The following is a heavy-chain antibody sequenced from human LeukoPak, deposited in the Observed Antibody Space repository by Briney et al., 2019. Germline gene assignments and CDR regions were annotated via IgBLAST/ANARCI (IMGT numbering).Heavy chain of an antibody. V-gene: IGHV4-39*01. D-gene: IGHD1-26*01. CDR2: IYYSGST. Sequence: PSETLSLTCTVSGGSIRSSSYYWGWIRQPPGKGLEWIGSIYYSGSTYYNPSLKSRVTISVDTSKNQFSLKLSSVTAADTAVYYCASLRERSYYARGFDYWGQGTLVTVSS. J-gene: IGHJ4*02. CDR3: ASLRERSYYARGFDY. CDR1: GGSIRSSSYY.